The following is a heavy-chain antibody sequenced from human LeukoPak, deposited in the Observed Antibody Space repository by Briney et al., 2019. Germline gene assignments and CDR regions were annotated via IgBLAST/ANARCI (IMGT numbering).Heavy chain of an antibody. J-gene: IGHJ4*02. CDR3: ARDRQYASGSPIDY. V-gene: IGHV3-11*01. Sequence: GGSLRLSCAASGFTFSDYYMSWIRQAPGKGLGWVSYISSSGSTIYYADSVKGRFTISRDNAKNSLYLQMNSLRAEDTAVYYCARDRQYASGSPIDYWGQGTLVTVSS. D-gene: IGHD3-10*01. CDR2: ISSSGSTI. CDR1: GFTFSDYY.